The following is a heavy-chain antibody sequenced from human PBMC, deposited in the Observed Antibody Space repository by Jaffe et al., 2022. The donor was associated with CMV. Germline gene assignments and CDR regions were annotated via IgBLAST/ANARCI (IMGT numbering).Heavy chain of an antibody. Sequence: QVQLVQSGAEVKKPGASVKVSCKASGYTFTGYYMHWVRQAPGQGLEWMGWINPNSGGTNYAQKFQGWVTMTRDTSISTAYMELSRLRSDDTAVYYCARAEDIVVVPAAVGQLDYWGQGTLVTVSS. V-gene: IGHV1-2*04. J-gene: IGHJ4*02. D-gene: IGHD2-2*01. CDR1: GYTFTGYY. CDR2: INPNSGGT. CDR3: ARAEDIVVVPAAVGQLDY.